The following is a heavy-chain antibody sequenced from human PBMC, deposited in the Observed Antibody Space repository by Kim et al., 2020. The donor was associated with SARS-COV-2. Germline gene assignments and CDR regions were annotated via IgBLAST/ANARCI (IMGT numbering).Heavy chain of an antibody. CDR3: ARVSPFPERDVESAEAGEYYYYFYGQDV. V-gene: IGHV3-30-3*01. CDR2: ISHDGSNK. CDR1: GFTFNTYA. J-gene: IGHJ6*02. D-gene: IGHD6-19*01. Sequence: GGSLRLSCAASGFTFNTYAMHWVRQAPGKGLEWVAVISHDGSNKKYVDSVKGRFTVSRDNSMNTLYLQMNSLRAEDTALYYCARVSPFPERDVESAEAGEYYYYFYGQDVWGQGTTVTVSS.